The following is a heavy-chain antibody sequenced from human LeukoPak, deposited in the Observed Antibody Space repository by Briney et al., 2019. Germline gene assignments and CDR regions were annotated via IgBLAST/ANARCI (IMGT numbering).Heavy chain of an antibody. CDR1: GFTFSSYA. V-gene: IGHV3-23*01. CDR2: ISGSGGST. Sequence: AGGSLRLSCAASGFTFSSYAMSWVRQAPGKGLEWVSAISGSGGSTYYADSVKGRFTISRDNSKNTLYLQMNSLRAEDTAVYYCAKNGGGYYRPFDYWGQGTLVTVSS. CDR3: AKNGGGYYRPFDY. D-gene: IGHD1-26*01. J-gene: IGHJ4*02.